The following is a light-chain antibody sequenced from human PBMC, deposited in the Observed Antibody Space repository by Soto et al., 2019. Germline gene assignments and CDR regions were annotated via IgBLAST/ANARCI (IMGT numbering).Light chain of an antibody. V-gene: IGKV1-39*01. CDR2: AAS. CDR3: QQSYSTLWT. Sequence: DIQMTQSPSSLSASVGDRVTITCRASQSIRSYLNWYQQKPGKAPKLLIYAASSLQSGVPSRFSGSGSGTDFTLTISSLLPEDFATYYCQQSYSTLWTFGQGTKLEIK. J-gene: IGKJ2*02. CDR1: QSIRSY.